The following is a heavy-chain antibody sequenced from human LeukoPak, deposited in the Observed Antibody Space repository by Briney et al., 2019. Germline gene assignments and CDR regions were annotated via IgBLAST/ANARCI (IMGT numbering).Heavy chain of an antibody. Sequence: GGSLRLSCAASGFTFSSSWMHWVRQAPGKGLVWVSRINHDGSTTNYVDSVKGRFTISRDNAKNTLYLQMNSLRAEDTAVFYCVRDRFYAMDVWGQGTTVTASS. CDR1: GFTFSSSW. V-gene: IGHV3-74*01. J-gene: IGHJ6*02. CDR2: INHDGSTT. CDR3: VRDRFYAMDV.